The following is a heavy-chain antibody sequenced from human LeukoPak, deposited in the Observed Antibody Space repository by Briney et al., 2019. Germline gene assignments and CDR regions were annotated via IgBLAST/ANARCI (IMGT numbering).Heavy chain of an antibody. Sequence: KPSETLSLTCTVSGGSISSYYWSWIRQPPGKGLEWIGYIYYSGSTNYNPSLKSRVTISVDTSKNQFSLKLSSVTAADTAVYYCARELRNYYDSSGYNDYWGQGTLVTVSS. CDR2: IYYSGST. J-gene: IGHJ4*02. CDR3: ARELRNYYDSSGYNDY. D-gene: IGHD3-22*01. V-gene: IGHV4-59*12. CDR1: GGSISSYY.